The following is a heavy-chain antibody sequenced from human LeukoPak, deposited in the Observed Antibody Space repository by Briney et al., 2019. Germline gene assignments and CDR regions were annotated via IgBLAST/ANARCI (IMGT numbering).Heavy chain of an antibody. V-gene: IGHV1-8*01. CDR2: MNPNSGNT. CDR1: GYTFTSYD. Sequence: ASVKVSCKASGYTFTSYDINWVRQATGQGLEWMGWMNPNSGNTGYAQKFQGRVTMTRNTSISTAYMELSSLRSEDTAVYYCARLRSYVYYLDVWGKKTTVTVSS. J-gene: IGHJ6*03. D-gene: IGHD3-16*01. CDR3: ARLRSYVYYLDV.